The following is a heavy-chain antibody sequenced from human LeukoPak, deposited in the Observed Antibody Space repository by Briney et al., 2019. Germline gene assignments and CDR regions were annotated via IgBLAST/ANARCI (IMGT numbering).Heavy chain of an antibody. CDR1: GYTFTSYG. CDR2: ISAYNGNT. V-gene: IGHV1-18*01. Sequence: ASVKVSCKASGYTFTSYGISWVRQAPGQGLEWMGWISAYNGNTNYAQKLQGRVTVTTDTSTSTAYMELRSLRSDDTAVYYCARDRYCSSTSCYTDLYFDWLPSMGYWGQGTLVTVSS. J-gene: IGHJ4*02. D-gene: IGHD2-2*02. CDR3: ARDRYCSSTSCYTDLYFDWLPSMGY.